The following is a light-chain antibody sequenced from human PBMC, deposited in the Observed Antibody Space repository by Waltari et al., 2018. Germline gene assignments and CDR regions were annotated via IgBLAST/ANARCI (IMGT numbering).Light chain of an antibody. Sequence: EIVLTQSPVTLSLSQGEGATLSCKASQIVGDFLAWSHQRPGPAPRLLIYDASLRAAGIPARFSGSGSGTDFTLTISSLESEDSAVYFCQQRNSWPLTFGPGTTV. V-gene: IGKV3-11*01. CDR1: QIVGDF. J-gene: IGKJ3*01. CDR2: DAS. CDR3: QQRNSWPLT.